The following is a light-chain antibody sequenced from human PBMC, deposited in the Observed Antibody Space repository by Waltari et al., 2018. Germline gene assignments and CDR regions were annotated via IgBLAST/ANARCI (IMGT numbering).Light chain of an antibody. Sequence: DIQMTQSPSTPSASVGDRVTMTCRASHSIKSWLAWYQQKPGEAPQLLLYNASVLKSGVPSRFSGGGSGTEFTLTITRVQPADFATYYCQQYESLPTFGQGTKV. CDR2: NAS. J-gene: IGKJ1*01. V-gene: IGKV1-5*03. CDR3: QQYESLPT. CDR1: HSIKSW.